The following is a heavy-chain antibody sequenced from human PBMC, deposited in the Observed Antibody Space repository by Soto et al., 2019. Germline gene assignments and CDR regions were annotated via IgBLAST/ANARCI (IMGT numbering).Heavy chain of an antibody. CDR1: GYTFTSYT. CDR2: IGPSSGNT. Sequence: ASLKVSCKASGYTFTSYTISWVRQAPGQGLEWVGWIGPSSGNTDSARNLQGRVTMTTDTSTSTAYMELRSLRSDDTAVYYCARARLRAVDDYWGQGTLFTVSS. V-gene: IGHV1-18*01. CDR3: ARARLRAVDDY. D-gene: IGHD6-19*01. J-gene: IGHJ4*02.